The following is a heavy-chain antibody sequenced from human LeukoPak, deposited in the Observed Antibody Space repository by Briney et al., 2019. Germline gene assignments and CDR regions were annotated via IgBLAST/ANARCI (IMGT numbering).Heavy chain of an antibody. Sequence: SETLSLTCAVSGASISSSNWGSWVRQYPGKGLEWIGEIHHGGSTNYNPSLKSRVTISIDKSKNQFSLKLSSVTAADTAVYYCARNGGTRWGNWFDPWGQGTLVIVSS. CDR1: GASISSSNW. CDR3: ARNGGTRWGNWFDP. V-gene: IGHV4-4*02. D-gene: IGHD4-23*01. CDR2: IHHGGST. J-gene: IGHJ5*02.